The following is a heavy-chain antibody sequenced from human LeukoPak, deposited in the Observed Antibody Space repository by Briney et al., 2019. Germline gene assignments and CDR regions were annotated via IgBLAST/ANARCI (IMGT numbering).Heavy chain of an antibody. J-gene: IGHJ4*02. CDR2: INHSGST. CDR3: ARGLYYDYVWGSYRSKWFDY. V-gene: IGHV4-34*01. CDR1: GGSFSGYY. Sequence: SETLSLTCAVYGGSFSGYYWSWIRQPPGKGLEWIGEINHSGSTNYHPSLKSRVTISVDTSKNQFSLRLNSVTAADTAVYYCARGLYYDYVWGSYRSKWFDYWGQGTLVTVSS. D-gene: IGHD3-16*02.